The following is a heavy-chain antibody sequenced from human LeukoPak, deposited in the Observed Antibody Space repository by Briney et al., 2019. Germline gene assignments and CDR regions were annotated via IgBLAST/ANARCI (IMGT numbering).Heavy chain of an antibody. CDR1: GFTFSSYA. D-gene: IGHD6-13*01. Sequence: PGRSLRLSCAASGFTFSSYAMHWVRQAPGKGLEWVAVIPYDGSNKYYADSVKGRFTISRDNSKNTLYLQMNSLRAEDTAVYYCARDAFEYSSSWYEFDYWGQGTLVTVSS. CDR2: IPYDGSNK. J-gene: IGHJ4*02. V-gene: IGHV3-30*04. CDR3: ARDAFEYSSSWYEFDY.